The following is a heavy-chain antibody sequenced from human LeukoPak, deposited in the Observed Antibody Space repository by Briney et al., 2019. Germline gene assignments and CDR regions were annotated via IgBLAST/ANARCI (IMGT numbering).Heavy chain of an antibody. CDR1: GFTFSSYS. CDR3: ATFGLVAALDL. Sequence: PRGSLRLSCAASGFTFSSYSMNWVRQAPGKGLEWVSSISSSSSYIYYADSVKGRFTISRDNAKNSLYLQMNSLRAEDTAVYYCATFGLVAALDLWGQGTLVTVSS. J-gene: IGHJ4*02. CDR2: ISSSSSYI. V-gene: IGHV3-21*01. D-gene: IGHD5-12*01.